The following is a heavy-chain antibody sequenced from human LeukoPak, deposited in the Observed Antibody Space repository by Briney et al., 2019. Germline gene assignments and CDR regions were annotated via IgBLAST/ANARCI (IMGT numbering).Heavy chain of an antibody. D-gene: IGHD4-17*01. J-gene: IGHJ3*02. CDR3: AKPSYGDPLDAFDI. V-gene: IGHV3-23*01. CDR1: GFTFSSYA. CDR2: FSGSGGST. Sequence: SGGSLRLSCAASGFTFSSYAMSWVRQAPGKGPEWVSTFSGSGGSTNYADSVKGRFTISRDNSKNTLYLQMNSLRAEDTAVYYCAKPSYGDPLDAFDIWGQGTMVTVSS.